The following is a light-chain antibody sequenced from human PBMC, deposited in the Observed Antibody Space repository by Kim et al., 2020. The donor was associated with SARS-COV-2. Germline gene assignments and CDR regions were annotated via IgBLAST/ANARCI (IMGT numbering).Light chain of an antibody. J-gene: IGKJ1*01. V-gene: IGKV3-15*01. Sequence: VMTQSPATLSVSPGERVTLSCRASQSVATYLAWYQQRPGQVPRLLIYGASARATGVPARFSGSGSETQFTLTISSLHSEDFAVYFCQQYNNWPTFGQGTKLEI. CDR3: QQYNNWPT. CDR2: GAS. CDR1: QSVATY.